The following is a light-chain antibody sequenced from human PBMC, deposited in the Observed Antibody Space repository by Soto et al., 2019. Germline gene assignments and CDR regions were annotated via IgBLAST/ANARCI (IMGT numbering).Light chain of an antibody. CDR2: LNSDGSH. CDR3: QTWSTDIRV. J-gene: IGLJ3*02. Sequence: QAVVTQPPSASASLGASVKLTCTLSSLQNSYAIAWHQQQPEKGPRYLMKLNSDGSHSKGDGIPDRFSGSSSGAERYLTISSLQSEDEADYYCQTWSTDIRVFGGGTKLTVL. CDR1: SLQNSYA. V-gene: IGLV4-69*01.